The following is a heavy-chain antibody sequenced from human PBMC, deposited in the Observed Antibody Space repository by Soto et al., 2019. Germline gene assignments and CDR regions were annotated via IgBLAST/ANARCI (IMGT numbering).Heavy chain of an antibody. CDR1: GFNFSDSA. Sequence: EVQLVESGGGLVQPGGSLKVSCAGLGFNFSDSALHWVRQPSGKGLEWIGRIRGRSKKFATSYATSVRGRFSLSRDDSKNPAYRKRNARRDDDGGVYFCTGGGGNPLQDIGGQGPLVTFSS. D-gene: IGHD2-21*02. J-gene: IGHJ4*02. V-gene: IGHV3-73*01. CDR2: IRGRSKKFAT. CDR3: TGGGGNPLQDI.